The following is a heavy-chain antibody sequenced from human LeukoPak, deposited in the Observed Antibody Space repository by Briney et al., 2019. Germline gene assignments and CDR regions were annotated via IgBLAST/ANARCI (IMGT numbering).Heavy chain of an antibody. J-gene: IGHJ4*02. CDR1: GFTFDNYN. Sequence: PGGSLRLSCAASGFTFDNYNMHWVRQAPGKGLEWVSLIIRDGGSTYYADSVKGRFTISRDNSKTSLYLQMNSLKTEDTALYYCAKDAGYNNGHSFDYWGQGTLVTVSS. CDR3: AKDAGYNNGHSFDY. CDR2: IIRDGGST. D-gene: IGHD5-18*01. V-gene: IGHV3-43*01.